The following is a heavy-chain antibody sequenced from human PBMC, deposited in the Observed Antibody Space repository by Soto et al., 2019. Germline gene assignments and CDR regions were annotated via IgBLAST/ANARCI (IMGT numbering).Heavy chain of an antibody. J-gene: IGHJ6*02. CDR1: GGSFSGYY. CDR3: ARGPAYYYGSGSYYNGYYYYGMDV. V-gene: IGHV4-34*01. D-gene: IGHD3-10*01. CDR2: INHSGST. Sequence: AVYGGSFSGYYWSWIRQPPGKGLEWIGEINHSGSTNYNPSLKSRVTISVDTSKNQFSLKLSSVTAADTAVYYCARGPAYYYGSGSYYNGYYYYGMDVWGQGTTVTVSS.